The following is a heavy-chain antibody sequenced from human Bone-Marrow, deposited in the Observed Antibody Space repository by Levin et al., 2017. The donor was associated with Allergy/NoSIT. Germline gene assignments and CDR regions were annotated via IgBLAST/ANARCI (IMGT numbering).Heavy chain of an antibody. J-gene: IGHJ6*02. CDR1: GGSITNADYY. CDR2: IYHSGTT. Sequence: PSETLSLTCTVSGGSITNADYYWSWIRQSPGTGLEWIGYIYHSGTTDYNPSLKSRVTISLDTSKNQFSLKLNSVTGADSAVYYCAGGKTDYRDTSAYYNAYGLDVWGQGTTVTVSS. CDR3: AGGKTDYRDTSAYYNAYGLDV. V-gene: IGHV4-30-4*01. D-gene: IGHD3-22*01.